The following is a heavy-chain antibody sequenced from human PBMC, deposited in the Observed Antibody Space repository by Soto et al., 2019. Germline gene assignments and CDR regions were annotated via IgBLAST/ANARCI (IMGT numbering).Heavy chain of an antibody. CDR1: GFTFSSYW. Sequence: GGSLRLSCAASGFTFSSYWMHWVRQAPGKGLVWVSRINSDGSSTSYADSVKGRFTISRDNAKNTLYLQMNSLRAEDTAVYYCWRGRSTFSGLVIRDYYYRDIWGKGTTVNVSS. CDR2: INSDGSST. V-gene: IGHV3-74*01. CDR3: WRGRSTFSGLVIRDYYYRDI. J-gene: IGHJ6*03. D-gene: IGHD3-3*01.